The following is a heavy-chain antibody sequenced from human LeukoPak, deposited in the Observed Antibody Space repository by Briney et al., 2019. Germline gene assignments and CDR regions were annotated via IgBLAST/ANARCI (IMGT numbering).Heavy chain of an antibody. CDR2: INAGNGNT. V-gene: IGHV1-3*01. Sequence: ASVKVSCTASGYTFTSYAMHWVRQAPGQRLEWMGWINAGNGNTKYSQKFQGRVTITRDTSASTAYMELSSLRSEDTAVYYCARDFVYCGGDCYPPSFDPWGQGTLVTVSS. CDR3: ARDFVYCGGDCYPPSFDP. CDR1: GYTFTSYA. D-gene: IGHD2-21*02. J-gene: IGHJ5*02.